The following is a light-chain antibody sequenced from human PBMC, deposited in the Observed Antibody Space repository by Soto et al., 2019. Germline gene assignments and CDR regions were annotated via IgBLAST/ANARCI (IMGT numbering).Light chain of an antibody. CDR3: QHHNSYSQT. CDR1: QSIRNY. Sequence: DIQMTQSPPTLSASVGDRVTITCRASQSIRNYLAWYQQMPGKAPKLLIYGAYNSQSGVPSRFSGSGSGTEFTLTFSSLQPDDFATYFCQHHNSYSQTFGQGTKVDIK. V-gene: IGKV1-5*01. J-gene: IGKJ1*01. CDR2: GAY.